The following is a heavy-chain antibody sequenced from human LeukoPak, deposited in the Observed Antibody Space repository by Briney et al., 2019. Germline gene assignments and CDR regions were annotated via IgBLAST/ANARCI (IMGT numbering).Heavy chain of an antibody. D-gene: IGHD4-17*01. Sequence: GESLKISCKGSGYSITNYWIGWVRQLPGKGLEWMGIIYPGDSDTRYSPSFQGQVTISADRSISTAYLQWSSLKASDTAMYYCARLALRALPDYWGQGTLVTVSS. CDR1: GYSITNYW. CDR3: ARLALRALPDY. J-gene: IGHJ4*02. V-gene: IGHV5-51*01. CDR2: IYPGDSDT.